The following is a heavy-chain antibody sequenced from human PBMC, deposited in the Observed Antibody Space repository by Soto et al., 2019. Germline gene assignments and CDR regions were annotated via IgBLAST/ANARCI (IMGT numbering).Heavy chain of an antibody. CDR2: TYYRSKWYN. CDR1: GDSVSSNSAA. J-gene: IGHJ6*02. Sequence: SQTLSLTCAISGDSVSSNSAAWNWIRQSPSRGLEWLGRTYYRSKWYNDYAVSVKSRITINPDTSKNQLSLQLNSVPPEDTAVYYCARDSVQNYSSSVVYYYYGMDVWGQGTMVTVSS. CDR3: ARDSVQNYSSSVVYYYYGMDV. D-gene: IGHD6-6*01. V-gene: IGHV6-1*01.